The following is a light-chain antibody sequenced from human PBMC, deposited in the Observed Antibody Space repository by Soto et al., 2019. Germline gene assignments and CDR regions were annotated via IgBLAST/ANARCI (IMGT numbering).Light chain of an antibody. CDR2: GAS. CDR1: QSVSTNS. V-gene: IGKV3-20*01. CDR3: QQYGSSVLT. J-gene: IGKJ4*01. Sequence: EIVLTQSPVTLSLSPGERATLSCRASQSVSTNSLAWYQQRPGQAPRPLIYGASSRATGTPDRFSGSGSGTDFTLIISRLEPEDFAVYYCQQYGSSVLTFGGGTKVDIK.